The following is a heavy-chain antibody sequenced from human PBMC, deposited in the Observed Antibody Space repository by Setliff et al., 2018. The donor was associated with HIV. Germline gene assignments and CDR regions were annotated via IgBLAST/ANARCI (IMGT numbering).Heavy chain of an antibody. V-gene: IGHV4-31*03. D-gene: IGHD6-6*01. Sequence: PSETLSLTCSVSGVSVGSGDYYWHWIRQHPEKALEWIGYIFHSGDTYYNPSLKSRISMSVDTSKNQFSLELTSLTAAATAVYYCATRPRIAARPFDYWGQGMLVTVSS. CDR1: GVSVGSGDYY. CDR3: ATRPRIAARPFDY. CDR2: IFHSGDT. J-gene: IGHJ4*02.